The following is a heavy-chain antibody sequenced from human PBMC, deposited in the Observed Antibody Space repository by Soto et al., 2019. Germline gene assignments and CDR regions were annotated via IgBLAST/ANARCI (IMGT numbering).Heavy chain of an antibody. V-gene: IGHV1-2*04. D-gene: IGHD5-18*01. Sequence: GASVKVSCKASGYTFTGYYMHWVRQAPGQGLEWMGWINPNSGGTNYAQKFQGWVTMTRDTSISTAYMEPSRLRSDDTAVYYCARVSGRGYSYAPFDYWGQGTLVTVSS. CDR3: ARVSGRGYSYAPFDY. CDR2: INPNSGGT. J-gene: IGHJ4*02. CDR1: GYTFTGYY.